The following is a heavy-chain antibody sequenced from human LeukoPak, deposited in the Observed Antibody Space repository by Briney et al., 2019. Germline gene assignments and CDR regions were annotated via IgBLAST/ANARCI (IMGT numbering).Heavy chain of an antibody. CDR3: ARHRYGDYNY. J-gene: IGHJ4*02. Sequence: SETLSLTCTVSGGSISSSNHYWGWIRQPPGKGLKWIGSLSSGGSTYYNPSLKSRVTISVDTSKNQFSLRLSSMTAADTAVYYCARHRYGDYNYWGQGTLVTVSS. CDR1: GGSISSSNHY. CDR2: LSSGGST. V-gene: IGHV4-39*01. D-gene: IGHD4-17*01.